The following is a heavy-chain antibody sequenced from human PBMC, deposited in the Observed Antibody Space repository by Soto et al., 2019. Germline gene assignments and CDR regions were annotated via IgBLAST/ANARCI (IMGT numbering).Heavy chain of an antibody. CDR2: IYYSGST. Sequence: SETLSLTCTVSGGSISSYYWSWIRQPPGKGLEWIGYIYYSGSTNYNPSLKSRVTISVDTSKNQFSLKLSSVTAADTAVYYRARENYDILTGYYREFDYWGQGTLVTVSS. CDR3: ARENYDILTGYYREFDY. D-gene: IGHD3-9*01. J-gene: IGHJ4*02. V-gene: IGHV4-59*01. CDR1: GGSISSYY.